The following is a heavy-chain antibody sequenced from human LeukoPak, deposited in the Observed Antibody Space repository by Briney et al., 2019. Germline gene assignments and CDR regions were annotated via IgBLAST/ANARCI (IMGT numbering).Heavy chain of an antibody. V-gene: IGHV1-46*01. Sequence: ASVKVSCQASGYTFTSYHMHWVRQAPGQGLGIMGIINPSGGSTTYAQKFQGRVTMTRDTSTSTVYMELSSLRSQDTAVYYCAKLAAAGTAHYYFDYWGQGTLVTVSS. CDR3: AKLAAAGTAHYYFDY. J-gene: IGHJ4*02. CDR2: INPSGGST. D-gene: IGHD6-13*01. CDR1: GYTFTSYH.